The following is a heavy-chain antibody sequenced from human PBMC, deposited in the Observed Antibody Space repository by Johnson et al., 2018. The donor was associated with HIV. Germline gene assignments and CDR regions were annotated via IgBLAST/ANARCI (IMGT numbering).Heavy chain of an antibody. CDR1: GFTFSNAY. J-gene: IGHJ3*02. CDR2: LYSGGDT. V-gene: IGHV3-66*04. D-gene: IGHD3-22*01. CDR3: ARPGYYDSSGLDAFDI. Sequence: VQLVESGGGLVKPGGSLRLSCAASGFTFSNAYMSWIRQAPGRGLEWVSVLYSGGDTYYADSVKGRFTISRDNAKNSLYLQMNSLRAEDTAVYYCARPGYYDSSGLDAFDIWGQGTMVTVSS.